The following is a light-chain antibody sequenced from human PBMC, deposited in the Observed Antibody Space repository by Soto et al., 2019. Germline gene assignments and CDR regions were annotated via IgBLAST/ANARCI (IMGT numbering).Light chain of an antibody. Sequence: EIVLTHSQRTLSLSASGRATLXFKSSQSVSNNYLAWYQQKPGQAPRLLIYGASNRATGIPDRFSGSGSGTDFTLTISRLEPEDFAVYYCQQYGSSGTFGQGTKVDNK. CDR3: QQYGSSGT. J-gene: IGKJ1*01. CDR2: GAS. CDR1: QSVSNNY. V-gene: IGKV3-20*01.